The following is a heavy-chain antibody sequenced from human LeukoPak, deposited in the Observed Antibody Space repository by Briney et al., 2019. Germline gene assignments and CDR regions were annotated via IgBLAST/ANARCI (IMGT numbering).Heavy chain of an antibody. CDR1: GFAFDDYA. Sequence: GRSLSLSCAASGFAFDDYAMYWVRQAPGKGLEWVSLISGDGGSTYYADSVKGRFTISRDNSKNSLYLQMNSLRTEDTALYYCAKGVSIADYWGQGTLVTVSS. CDR2: ISGDGGST. D-gene: IGHD3-16*02. V-gene: IGHV3-43*02. J-gene: IGHJ4*02. CDR3: AKGVSIADY.